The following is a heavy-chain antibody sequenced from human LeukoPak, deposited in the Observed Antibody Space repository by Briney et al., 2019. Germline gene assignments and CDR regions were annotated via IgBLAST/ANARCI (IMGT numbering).Heavy chain of an antibody. J-gene: IGHJ4*02. D-gene: IGHD1-26*01. CDR1: GGSISSYY. CDR3: ARGGGWELLFDY. V-gene: IGHV4-59*01. Sequence: SETLSLTCTVSGGSISSYYWSWIRQPPGKGLEWIGYIYYSGSTNYNPSLKSRVTISIDTPKNQFSLKLSSVTASEPAVYSCARGGGWELLFDYWGQGTLVTVSS. CDR2: IYYSGST.